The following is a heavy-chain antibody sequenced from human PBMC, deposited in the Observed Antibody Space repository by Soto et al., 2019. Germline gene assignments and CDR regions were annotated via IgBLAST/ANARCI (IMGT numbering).Heavy chain of an antibody. V-gene: IGHV3-33*01. CDR1: GFTFSSYG. Sequence: GGSLRLSCAASGFTFSSYGMHWVRQAPGKGLEWVAVIWYDGSNKYYADSVKGRFTISRDNSKNTLYLQMNSLRAEDTAAYYCERDARYYGIDVWGQGTTVPVSS. J-gene: IGHJ6*02. CDR3: ERDARYYGIDV. CDR2: IWYDGSNK.